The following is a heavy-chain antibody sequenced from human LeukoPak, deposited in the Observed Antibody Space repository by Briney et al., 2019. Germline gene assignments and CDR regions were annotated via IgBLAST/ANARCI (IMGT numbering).Heavy chain of an antibody. CDR1: GFTFSSYG. D-gene: IGHD2/OR15-2a*01. V-gene: IGHV3-74*03. CDR3: ARDRFYRLDY. J-gene: IGHJ4*02. Sequence: PGGSLRLSCAASGFTFSSYGMHWVRLAPGKGLVWVAHIESDGRSTTYADSVKGRFTISRDNAKNTLYLQMNSLRAEDTAVYYCARDRFYRLDYWGQGTLVTVSS. CDR2: IESDGRST.